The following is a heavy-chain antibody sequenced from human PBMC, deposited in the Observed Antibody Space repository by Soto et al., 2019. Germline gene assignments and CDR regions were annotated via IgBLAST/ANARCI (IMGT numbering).Heavy chain of an antibody. J-gene: IGHJ3*02. CDR1: GFTFDDYA. CDR3: AKDIAPLKPVVAVSAFDI. CDR2: ISWNSGSI. Sequence: GGSLRLSCAASGFTFDDYAMHWVRQAPGKGLEWVSGISWNSGSIGYADSVKGRFTISRDNAKNSLYLQMNSLRAEDTALYYCAKDIAPLKPVVAVSAFDIWGQGTMVTVSS. D-gene: IGHD2-15*01. V-gene: IGHV3-9*01.